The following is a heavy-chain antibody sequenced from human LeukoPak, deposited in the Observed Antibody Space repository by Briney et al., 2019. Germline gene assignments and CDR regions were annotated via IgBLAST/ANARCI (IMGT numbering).Heavy chain of an antibody. CDR2: ISAYNGNT. Sequence: GASVKVSCKASGYTFTSYGISWVRQAPGQGLEWMGWISAYNGNTNYAQKLQGRVTMTTDTSTSTAYMELRSLRSDDTAVYYCARDLDSSGSTPFHYFDYWGQGTLVTVSS. V-gene: IGHV1-18*01. J-gene: IGHJ4*02. CDR1: GYTFTSYG. D-gene: IGHD3-22*01. CDR3: ARDLDSSGSTPFHYFDY.